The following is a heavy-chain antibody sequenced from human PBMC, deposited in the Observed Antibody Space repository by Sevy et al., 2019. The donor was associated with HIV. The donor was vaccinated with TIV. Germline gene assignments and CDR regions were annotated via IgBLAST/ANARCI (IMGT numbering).Heavy chain of an antibody. J-gene: IGHJ6*02. D-gene: IGHD2-2*01. Sequence: GGSLRLSCAASGFTFSSYAMHWVHQAPGKGLEYVSAISSNGGSTYYANSVKGRFTISRDNSKNTLYLQMGSLRAEDMAVYYCAREKGRDIVLVPAADDYYYYYYGMDVWGQGTTVTVSS. V-gene: IGHV3-64*01. CDR2: ISSNGGST. CDR3: AREKGRDIVLVPAADDYYYYYYGMDV. CDR1: GFTFSSYA.